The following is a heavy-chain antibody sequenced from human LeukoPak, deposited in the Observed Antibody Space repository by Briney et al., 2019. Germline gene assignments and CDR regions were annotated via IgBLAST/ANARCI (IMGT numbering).Heavy chain of an antibody. D-gene: IGHD3-9*01. CDR3: ARTLGYYDILTGRVDAFDI. V-gene: IGHV4-59*01. CDR1: GGSISSYY. J-gene: IGHJ3*02. Sequence: SETLSLTCTVSGGSISSYYWSWIRQPPGKGLEWIGYIYYSGSTNYNPSLKSRVTISVDTSKNQFSLKLSSVAAADTAVYYCARTLGYYDILTGRVDAFDIWGQGTMVTVSS. CDR2: IYYSGST.